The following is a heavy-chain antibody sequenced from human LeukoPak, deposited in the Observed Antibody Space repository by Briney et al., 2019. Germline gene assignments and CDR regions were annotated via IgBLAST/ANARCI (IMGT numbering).Heavy chain of an antibody. CDR1: GGSISSSNR. CDR2: IYHSGST. V-gene: IGHV4-4*02. Sequence: SETLSLTCAVSGGSISSSNRWSWVRQPPGKGLEWIGEIYHSGSTNYNPSLKSRVTISVDKSKNQFSLKLSSVTAADTAVYYCACLTVVTPFWYFDLWGRGTLVTVSS. CDR3: ACLTVVTPFWYFDL. J-gene: IGHJ2*01. D-gene: IGHD4-23*01.